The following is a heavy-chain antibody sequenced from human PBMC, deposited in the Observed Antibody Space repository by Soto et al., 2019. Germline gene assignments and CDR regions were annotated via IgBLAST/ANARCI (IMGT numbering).Heavy chain of an antibody. CDR1: GFPFSNYW. V-gene: IGHV3-74*01. CDR3: VRDFRSSDF. CDR2: INGVGTYT. D-gene: IGHD3-3*01. Sequence: GGSLRLSCAASGFPFSNYWIHWVRQAPGKGPMWVSRINGVGTYTNYADSVRGRFSISRDNSENTVYLQMNSLRAEDTAMYYCVRDFRSSDFWGRGTPVTVSS. J-gene: IGHJ4*02.